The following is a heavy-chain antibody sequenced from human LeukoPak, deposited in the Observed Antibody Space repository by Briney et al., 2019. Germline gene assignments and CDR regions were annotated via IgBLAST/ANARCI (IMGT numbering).Heavy chain of an antibody. CDR3: ARQLAVAGNAFDI. J-gene: IGHJ3*02. CDR2: INHGGST. D-gene: IGHD6-19*01. CDR1: GGSLSAYY. V-gene: IGHV4-34*01. Sequence: SETLSLTCAVYGGSLSAYYWTWIRQPPGKGLEWIGEINHGGSTNYNPSLKSRVTISVDTSKNHFSLKLTSVTAADTAVYYCARQLAVAGNAFDIWGQGTMVTVSS.